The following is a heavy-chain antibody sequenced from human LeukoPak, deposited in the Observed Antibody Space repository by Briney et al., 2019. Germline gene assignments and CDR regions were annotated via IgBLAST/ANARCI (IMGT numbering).Heavy chain of an antibody. D-gene: IGHD3-10*02. CDR1: GFTFSSYW. CDR2: IKTDGSST. CDR3: AELGITMIGGV. Sequence: GGSLRLSCAASGFTFSSYWMHWVRQVPGKGLMWVSRIKTDGSSTSYADSVKGRFTISRDNAKNSLYLQMNSLRAEDTAVYYCAELGITMIGGVWGKGTTVTVSS. V-gene: IGHV3-74*01. J-gene: IGHJ6*04.